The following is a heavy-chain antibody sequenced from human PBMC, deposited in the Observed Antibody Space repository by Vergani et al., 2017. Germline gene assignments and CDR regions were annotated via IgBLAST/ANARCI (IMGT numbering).Heavy chain of an antibody. J-gene: IGHJ6*02. Sequence: QVQLVESGGGVVQPGRSLRLSCAASGFTFSSYGMHWVRQAPGKGLEWVAVISYDGSNKYYADSMKGRFTISRDNSKNTLYLQMNSLRAEDTAVYYCAKGKLSSGYYYYYYGMDVWGQGTTVTVSS. CDR2: ISYDGSNK. CDR1: GFTFSSYG. CDR3: AKGKLSSGYYYYYYGMDV. D-gene: IGHD3-22*01. V-gene: IGHV3-30*18.